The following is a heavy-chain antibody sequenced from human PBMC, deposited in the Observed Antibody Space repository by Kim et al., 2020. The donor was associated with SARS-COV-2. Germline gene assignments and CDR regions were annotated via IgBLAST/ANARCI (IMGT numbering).Heavy chain of an antibody. V-gene: IGHV3-21*01. J-gene: IGHJ4*02. D-gene: IGHD3-10*01. CDR3: ARDVSVEYGSGSYYNSPAFDY. CDR2: ISSSSSYI. Sequence: GGSLRLSCAASGFNFSSYSMNWVRQAPGKGMEWVSSISSSSSYIYYADSVKGRFTISRDNAKNSLYLQMNSLRAEDTAVYYCARDVSVEYGSGSYYNSPAFDYWGQGTLVTVSS. CDR1: GFNFSSYS.